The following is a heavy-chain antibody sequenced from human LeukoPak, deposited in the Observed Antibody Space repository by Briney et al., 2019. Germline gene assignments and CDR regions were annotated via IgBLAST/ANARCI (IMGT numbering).Heavy chain of an antibody. CDR2: INHSGST. CDR3: ARRQNCSSGGYFDY. V-gene: IGHV4-34*01. D-gene: IGHD6-19*01. J-gene: IGHJ4*02. CDR1: GGSFSGYY. Sequence: SETLSLTCAVYGGSFSGYYWSWIRQPPGKGLEWIGEINHSGSTNYNPSLKSRVTISVDTSKNQFSLKLSSVTAADTAVYYCARRQNCSSGGYFDYWGQGTLVTVSS.